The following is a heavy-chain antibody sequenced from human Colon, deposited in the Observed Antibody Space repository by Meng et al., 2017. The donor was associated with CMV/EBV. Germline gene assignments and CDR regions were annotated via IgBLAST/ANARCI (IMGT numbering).Heavy chain of an antibody. J-gene: IGHJ6*02. V-gene: IGHV3-48*04. D-gene: IGHD3-10*01. CDR3: ARESIAMVRGYGMDV. Sequence: GESLKISCAASGFTFSSSAMTWVRQAPGKGLEWLSYISIRDSTIYYADSVRGRFTISRDNANNSLYLQMNSLRAEDTAVYYCARESIAMVRGYGMDVWGQGTTVTVSS. CDR1: GFTFSSSA. CDR2: ISIRDSTI.